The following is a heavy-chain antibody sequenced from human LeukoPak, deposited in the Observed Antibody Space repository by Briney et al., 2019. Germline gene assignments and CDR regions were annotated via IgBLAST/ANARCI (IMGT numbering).Heavy chain of an antibody. J-gene: IGHJ4*02. D-gene: IGHD6-13*01. Sequence: GGSLRLSCAASGFTFSTSAMNWVRQAPGKGLEWVSAISGSGGSTYYADSVKGRFTISRDNSKNTLYLQMNSLRAEDTAVYYCAKDGIAAHYYWGQGTLVTVSS. V-gene: IGHV3-23*01. CDR2: ISGSGGST. CDR3: AKDGIAAHYY. CDR1: GFTFSTSA.